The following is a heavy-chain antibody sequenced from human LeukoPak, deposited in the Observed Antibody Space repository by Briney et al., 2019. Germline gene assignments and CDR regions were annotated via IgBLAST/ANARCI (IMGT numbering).Heavy chain of an antibody. J-gene: IGHJ5*02. CDR2: IYVDGRAT. CDR3: IRDFRSADL. CDR1: GFTFSNYW. Sequence: GGSLRLSCVASGFTFSNYWMHWVRQPPGKGLVWVSRIYVDGRATNYADSVKGRFTISRDNAKNTVYLEMNSLSVEDTATYYCIRDFRSADLWGQGTLVTVTS. V-gene: IGHV3-74*01.